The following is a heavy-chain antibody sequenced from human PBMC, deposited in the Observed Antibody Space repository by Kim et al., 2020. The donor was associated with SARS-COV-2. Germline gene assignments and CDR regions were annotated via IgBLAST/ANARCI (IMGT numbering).Heavy chain of an antibody. D-gene: IGHD2-15*01. Sequence: ASVKVSCKASGYTFTSYDINWVRQATGQGLEWMGWMNPNSGNTGYAQKFQGRVTMTRNTSISTAYMELSSLRSEDTAVYYCARGGGCSGGSCYIVYYYYGMDVWGQGTTVTVSS. CDR1: GYTFTSYD. V-gene: IGHV1-8*01. CDR2: MNPNSGNT. J-gene: IGHJ6*02. CDR3: ARGGGCSGGSCYIVYYYYGMDV.